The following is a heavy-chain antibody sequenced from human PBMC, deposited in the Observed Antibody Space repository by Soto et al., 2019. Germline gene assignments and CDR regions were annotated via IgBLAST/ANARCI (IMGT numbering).Heavy chain of an antibody. V-gene: IGHV3-30*18. D-gene: IGHD1-26*01. CDR1: GFTFSSYA. CDR3: AKDLYSGSYSSYYFHH. Sequence: GGSLRLSCAASGFTFSSYAMSWVRQAPGKGLEWVAFISDDGSNQYFADSVTGRCTISRDNSENTVSLQIDSLRPGDTAVYYCAKDLYSGSYSSYYFHHWGQGILVTVSS. CDR2: ISDDGSNQ. J-gene: IGHJ4*02.